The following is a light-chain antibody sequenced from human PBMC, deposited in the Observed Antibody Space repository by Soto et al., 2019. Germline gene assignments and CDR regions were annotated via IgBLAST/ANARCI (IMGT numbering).Light chain of an antibody. V-gene: IGKV4-1*01. J-gene: IGKJ4*01. CDR3: QQYTTTPHT. CDR1: QMVLYSNNKDN. Sequence: IVMTQSPDSVAVSLGDMATISCKSSQMVLYSNNKDNLAWYQQKPGQPPKLLLYWESTRESGVPDRFIGSGPGTDFTLTISSLQAEDVEVYYCQQYTTTPHTFGGWTRVEIK. CDR2: WES.